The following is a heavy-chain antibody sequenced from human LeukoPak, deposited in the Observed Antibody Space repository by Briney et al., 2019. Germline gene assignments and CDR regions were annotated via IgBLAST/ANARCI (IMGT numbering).Heavy chain of an antibody. CDR3: ASRPPYYGMDV. CDR2: ISSSSTYI. CDR1: GFTFSSYN. V-gene: IGHV3-21*01. Sequence: GGSLRLSCAASGFTFSSYNMNWVRQAPGKGLEWVSSISSSSTYIHYADSVKGRFTISRDNAKTSLYLQMNSLRVEDTAVYYCASRPPYYGMDVWGKGTTVTVSS. J-gene: IGHJ6*04.